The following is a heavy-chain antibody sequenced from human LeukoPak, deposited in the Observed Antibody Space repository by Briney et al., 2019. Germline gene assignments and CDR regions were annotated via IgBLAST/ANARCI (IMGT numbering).Heavy chain of an antibody. CDR2: ISAYNGNT. D-gene: IGHD3-3*01. CDR1: GYTFTSYG. Sequence: ASVKVSCKASGYTFTSYGISWVRQAPGQGLEWMGWISAYNGNTNYAQKLQGRVTMTTDTSTSTAYMELSSLRSEDTAVYYCARNFAEAYYDFWSGYFPFDYWGQGTLVTVSS. V-gene: IGHV1-18*01. CDR3: ARNFAEAYYDFWSGYFPFDY. J-gene: IGHJ4*02.